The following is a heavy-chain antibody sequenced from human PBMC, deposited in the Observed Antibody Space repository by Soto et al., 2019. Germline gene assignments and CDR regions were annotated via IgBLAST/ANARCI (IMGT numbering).Heavy chain of an antibody. Sequence: PSETLSLTCAVYGCTFSGYYWTLIRQPPGKGLECNGEFNHSRSTNYNPSLKSRVTISVDTSKNQFSLKLSSVTAADTAVYYCARWNKIFGVVIIPQLNWFDPWGQGTLVTVSS. CDR1: GCTFSGYY. J-gene: IGHJ5*02. CDR2: FNHSRST. D-gene: IGHD3-3*01. CDR3: ARWNKIFGVVIIPQLNWFDP. V-gene: IGHV4-34*01.